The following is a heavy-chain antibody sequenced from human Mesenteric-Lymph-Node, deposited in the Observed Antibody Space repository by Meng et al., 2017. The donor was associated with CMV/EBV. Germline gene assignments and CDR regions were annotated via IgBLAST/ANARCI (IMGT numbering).Heavy chain of an antibody. CDR3: ARKYQLLVFDY. V-gene: IGHV4-39*07. Sequence: SETLSLTCTVSGGSISSSSYYWGWIRQPPGKGLEWIGSIYYSGSTYYNPSLKSRVTISVDTSKNQFSLKLSSVTAADTAVYYCARKYQLLVFDYWGQGTLVTVSS. CDR1: GGSISSSSYY. CDR2: IYYSGST. D-gene: IGHD2-2*01. J-gene: IGHJ4*02.